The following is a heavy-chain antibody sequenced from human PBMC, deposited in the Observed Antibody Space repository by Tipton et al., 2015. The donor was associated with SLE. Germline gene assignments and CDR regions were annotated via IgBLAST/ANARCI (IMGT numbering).Heavy chain of an antibody. CDR3: AREAVAGYYFDY. Sequence: TLSLTCAVYGGSFSGYYWSWVRQPPGKGLEWIGEIYHSGSTNYNPSLKSRVTISVDKSKNQFSLKLSSVTAADTAVYYCAREAVAGYYFDYWGQGTLVTVSS. CDR1: GGSFSGYY. D-gene: IGHD6-19*01. V-gene: IGHV4-34*01. CDR2: IYHSGST. J-gene: IGHJ4*02.